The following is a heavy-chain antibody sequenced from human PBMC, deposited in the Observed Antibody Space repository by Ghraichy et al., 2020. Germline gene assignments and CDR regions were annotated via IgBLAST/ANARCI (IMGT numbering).Heavy chain of an antibody. Sequence: LSLTCAASGFTFSSYWMSWVRQAPGKGLEWVANIKQDGSEKYYVDSVKGRFTLSRDNAKNSLYLQMNSLRAEDTAVYYCARPDGYYDFWSGLDYWGQGTRVTVSS. J-gene: IGHJ4*02. V-gene: IGHV3-7*01. CDR1: GFTFSSYW. CDR3: ARPDGYYDFWSGLDY. D-gene: IGHD3-3*01. CDR2: IKQDGSEK.